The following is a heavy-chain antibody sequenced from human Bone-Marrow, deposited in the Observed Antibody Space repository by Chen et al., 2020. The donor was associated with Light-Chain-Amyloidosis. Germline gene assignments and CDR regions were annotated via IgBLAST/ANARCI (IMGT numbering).Heavy chain of an antibody. CDR2: ISWNSGVK. CDR1: GFTLADYA. V-gene: IGHV3-9*01. CDR3: AKDKGGSMGFGMDV. Sequence: EEHPVESGGGLEQPGRSLRLSCEAAGFTLADYAMHWVRQAPGKGREWVSGISWNSGVKGYVNSVRGRFTISRDGVKNSLYLQMNSLRPEDTALYYCAKDKGGSMGFGMDVWGQGTTVIVSS. D-gene: IGHD3-10*01. J-gene: IGHJ6*02.